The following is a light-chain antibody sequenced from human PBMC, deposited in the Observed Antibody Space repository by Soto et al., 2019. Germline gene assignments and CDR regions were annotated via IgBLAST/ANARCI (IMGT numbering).Light chain of an antibody. V-gene: IGKV2D-29*02. CDR1: QSLLHITGETF. J-gene: IGKJ5*01. Sequence: DVVMTQTPLSLSVAPGQPASISCKSSQSLLHITGETFLFWYLQKPGQSPPLLIYEVSTRVSGVPDRFIGSGSGTDFTLEISRVETDDVGIYYCMQSTQLPPTFGQGTRLGIE. CDR2: EVS. CDR3: MQSTQLPPT.